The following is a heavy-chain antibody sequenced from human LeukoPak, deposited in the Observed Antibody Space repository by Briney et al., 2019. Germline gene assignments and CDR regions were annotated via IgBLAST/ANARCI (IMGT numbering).Heavy chain of an antibody. CDR1: GGSISSSSYY. D-gene: IGHD6-19*01. CDR2: IYYSGST. CDR3: ARRGIAVAASRFDP. Sequence: SETLSLTCTVSGGSISSSSYYWGWIRQPPGKGLEWIGSIYYSGSTYYNPSLRSRVTISVDTSKNQFSLKLSSVTAADTAVYYCARRGIAVAASRFDPWGQGTLVTVSS. V-gene: IGHV4-39*01. J-gene: IGHJ5*02.